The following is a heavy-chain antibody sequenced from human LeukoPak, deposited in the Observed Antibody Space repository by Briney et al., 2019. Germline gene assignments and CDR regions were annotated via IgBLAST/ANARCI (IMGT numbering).Heavy chain of an antibody. Sequence: GASVKVSCKASGYTFTSYGISWVRQAPGQGLEWMGWISAYNGNTNYAQKLQGRVTMTTDTSTSTAYMELRSLRSDDTAVYYCARDPRIPGIAGSGWFDPWGQGTLVTVST. J-gene: IGHJ5*02. CDR2: ISAYNGNT. D-gene: IGHD6-13*01. V-gene: IGHV1-18*01. CDR3: ARDPRIPGIAGSGWFDP. CDR1: GYTFTSYG.